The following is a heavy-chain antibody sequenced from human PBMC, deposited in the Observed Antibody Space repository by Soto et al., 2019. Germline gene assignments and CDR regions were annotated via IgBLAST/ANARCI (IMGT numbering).Heavy chain of an antibody. Sequence: SETQSLTCPVSGGSISSSSYYWGWIRQPPGEGLEWIGSIYYTGSTYYNPSLKSRITISVDTSKNQFSLKLSSVTAADTAVYYCASIVVPANYYYYYMDVWGKGTTVTVSS. CDR3: ASIVVPANYYYYYMDV. D-gene: IGHD2-2*01. CDR2: IYYTGST. V-gene: IGHV4-39*01. J-gene: IGHJ6*03. CDR1: GGSISSSSYY.